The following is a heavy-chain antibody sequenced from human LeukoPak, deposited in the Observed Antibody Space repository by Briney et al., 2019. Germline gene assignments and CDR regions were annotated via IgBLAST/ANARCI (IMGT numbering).Heavy chain of an antibody. V-gene: IGHV3-43D*03. CDR1: GFTFDDYA. J-gene: IGHJ4*02. CDR3: AKDIGYSSGWYTGNYFDY. Sequence: PGGSLRLSCAASGFTFDDYAMHWVRQAPGKGLEWVSLISWDGGSTYYADSVKGRFTISRDNSKNSLYLQMNSLRTEDTALYYCAKDIGYSSGWYTGNYFDYWGQGTLVTVSS. D-gene: IGHD6-19*01. CDR2: ISWDGGST.